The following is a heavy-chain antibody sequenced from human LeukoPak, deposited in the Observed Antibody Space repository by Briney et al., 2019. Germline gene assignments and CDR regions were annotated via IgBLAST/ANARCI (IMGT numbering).Heavy chain of an antibody. CDR1: GGSFSGYY. CDR2: INHSGST. CDR3: ARDQYFTIFGVVQPNYFDY. D-gene: IGHD3-3*01. V-gene: IGHV4-34*01. J-gene: IGHJ4*02. Sequence: KPSETLSLTCAVYGGSFSGYYWSWIRQPPGKGLEWIGEINHSGSTNYNPSLKSRVTISVDTSKNQFSLKLSSVTAAGTAVYYCARDQYFTIFGVVQPNYFDYWGQGTLVTVSS.